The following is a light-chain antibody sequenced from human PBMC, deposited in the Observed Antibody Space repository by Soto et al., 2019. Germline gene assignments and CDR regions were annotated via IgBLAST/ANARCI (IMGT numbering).Light chain of an antibody. CDR2: GAS. CDR3: QQYNSYSTWT. Sequence: EIVLTQSPGTLSLSPGERATLSCRSSQSVSSSYLAWYQQKPGQAPRLLIYGASSRATGIPDRFSGSGSETDFTLTISRLEPEDFAVYYCQQYNSYSTWTFGQGTKVEIK. V-gene: IGKV3-20*01. CDR1: QSVSSSY. J-gene: IGKJ1*01.